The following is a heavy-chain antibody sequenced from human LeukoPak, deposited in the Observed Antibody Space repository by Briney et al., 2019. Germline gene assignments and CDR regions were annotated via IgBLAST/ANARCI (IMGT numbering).Heavy chain of an antibody. CDR3: ARLTRLSTSPDRYYLDY. CDR1: GDSISSYY. Sequence: SETLSLTCTVSGDSISSYYWSWIRQPPGKGLEWIGYIYTSGGTTYIPSFKGRVTISIDTSKNQFSLKLSSVTAADSAVYYCARLTRLSTSPDRYYLDYWGQGTLVTVSS. V-gene: IGHV4-4*09. D-gene: IGHD6-6*01. CDR2: IYTSGGT. J-gene: IGHJ4*02.